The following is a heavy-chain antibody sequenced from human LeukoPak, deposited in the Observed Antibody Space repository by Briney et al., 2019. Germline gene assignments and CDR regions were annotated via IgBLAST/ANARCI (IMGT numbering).Heavy chain of an antibody. D-gene: IGHD5-24*01. CDR1: GYTFTGYY. Sequence: GASVKVSCKTSGYTFTGYYMHWVRQAPGQGLEWMGWINPNSGGTNYAQKFQGRVTMTRDTSISTAYMELSRLRSDDTAVYYCARDEGDGYNKYYFDYWGQGTLVTVSS. CDR2: INPNSGGT. CDR3: ARDEGDGYNKYYFDY. V-gene: IGHV1-2*02. J-gene: IGHJ4*02.